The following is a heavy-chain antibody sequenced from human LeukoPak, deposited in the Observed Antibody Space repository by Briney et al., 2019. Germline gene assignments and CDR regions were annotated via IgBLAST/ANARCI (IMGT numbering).Heavy chain of an antibody. CDR3: AREAIRGSGYGGYDLRYFDY. J-gene: IGHJ4*02. CDR1: GGSISSYY. D-gene: IGHD5-12*01. Sequence: SETLSLTCPVSGGSISSYYWSWIRQPPGKGLGWIGYIYYSGSTNYNPSLKSRVTISVDTSKNQFSLKLSSVTAADTAVYYCAREAIRGSGYGGYDLRYFDYWGQGTLVTVSS. V-gene: IGHV4-59*01. CDR2: IYYSGST.